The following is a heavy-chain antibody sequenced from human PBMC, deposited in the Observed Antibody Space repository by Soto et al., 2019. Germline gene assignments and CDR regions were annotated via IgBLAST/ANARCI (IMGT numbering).Heavy chain of an antibody. V-gene: IGHV3-9*01. CDR3: AKDRLATSRGRFDV. D-gene: IGHD2-21*01. CDR2: IGWRRFTL. Sequence: EVKLVESGGGWVQPGRSLRLSCAASGFSFDDYAMHWVRQLPGKGLEWVAGIGWRRFTLGYANSVKGRFTISIDNAQNFLYLQMDDLRAEGSALYFCAKDRLATSRGRFDVWGQGTLVTVSS. CDR1: GFSFDDYA. J-gene: IGHJ4*02.